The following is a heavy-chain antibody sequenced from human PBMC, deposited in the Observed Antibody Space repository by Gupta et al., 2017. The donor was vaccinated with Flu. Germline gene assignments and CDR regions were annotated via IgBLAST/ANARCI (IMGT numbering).Heavy chain of an antibody. CDR2: ISGSGATT. CDR1: GFTFNNYV. Sequence: EVQLLESGGGLVQPGGSLRLSCAASGFTFNNYVMRWVRQAPGKGLEWVSAISGSGATTHYADSVKGRFTISRYNSKNTLYLQMNSLRGEDTAVYYCARGDRGSGWSLWGQGTLVTVSS. D-gene: IGHD6-19*01. V-gene: IGHV3-23*01. CDR3: ARGDRGSGWSL. J-gene: IGHJ1*01.